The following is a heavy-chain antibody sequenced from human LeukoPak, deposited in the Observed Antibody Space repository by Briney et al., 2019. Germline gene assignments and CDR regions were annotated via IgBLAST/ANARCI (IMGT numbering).Heavy chain of an antibody. CDR2: INHSGST. CDR1: GGSFSGYY. Sequence: SETLSLTCAVYGGSFSGYYWSWIRQPPGKGLEWIGEINHSGSTYYNPSLKSRVTISVDTSKNQFSLKLSSVTAADTAVYYCAYGRGDAFDIWGQGTMVTVSS. V-gene: IGHV4-34*01. CDR3: AYGRGDAFDI. D-gene: IGHD4-17*01. J-gene: IGHJ3*02.